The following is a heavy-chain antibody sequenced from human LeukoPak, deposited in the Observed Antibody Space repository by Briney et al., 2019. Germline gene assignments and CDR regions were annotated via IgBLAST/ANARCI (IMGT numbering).Heavy chain of an antibody. Sequence: GGSLRLSCAASGFTFSSYAMSWVRQAPGKGLEWVSAISGSGGSTYYADSVKGRFTIPRDNSKNTLYLQMNSLRAEDTAVYYCAKRIAAAGTYYFDYWGQGTLVTVSP. CDR2: ISGSGGST. CDR3: AKRIAAAGTYYFDY. V-gene: IGHV3-23*01. J-gene: IGHJ4*02. D-gene: IGHD6-13*01. CDR1: GFTFSSYA.